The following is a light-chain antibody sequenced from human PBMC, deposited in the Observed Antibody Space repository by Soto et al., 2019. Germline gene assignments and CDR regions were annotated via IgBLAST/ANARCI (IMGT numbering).Light chain of an antibody. CDR1: KAIGSS. V-gene: IGKV1-9*01. Sequence: IQLTQSPSSLSASVVDSVTITFRASKAIGSSFAWYRQKPGKVPEVLIYGASTLQNGVPSKFSGRRSGTNFTLTISSLQPEDFATYYCQQFHSYPWTFGQGTKVDIK. CDR3: QQFHSYPWT. J-gene: IGKJ1*01. CDR2: GAS.